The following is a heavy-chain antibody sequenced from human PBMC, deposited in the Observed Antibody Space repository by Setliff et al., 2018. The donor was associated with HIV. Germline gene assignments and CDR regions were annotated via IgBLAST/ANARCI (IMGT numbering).Heavy chain of an antibody. CDR1: GGSISDSSYY. J-gene: IGHJ5*02. Sequence: PSETLSLTCTVSGGSISDSSYYWGWLRQPPGKGPEWIGTIYYTERTSYNPSLKSRVTISVDTSKNHFSLKLTSVTASDTAVYYCAGAPLLLSFAYYDPWGQGTLVTVSS. D-gene: IGHD3-10*01. CDR3: AGAPLLLSFAYYDP. CDR2: IYYTERT. V-gene: IGHV4-39*02.